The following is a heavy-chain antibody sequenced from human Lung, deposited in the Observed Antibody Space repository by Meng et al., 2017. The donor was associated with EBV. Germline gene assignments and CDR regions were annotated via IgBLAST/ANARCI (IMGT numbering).Heavy chain of an antibody. CDR3: ASGRKYCSSTSCYGQFDY. Sequence: LHECGPGLVKPPGTLPLTCAVSGGSISCSNWWSWVPQPQGKGLEWIGEIYHSGSTNYNPSLKSRVTISVDKSKNQFSLKLSSVTAADTAVYYCASGRKYCSSTSCYGQFDYWGQGTLVTVSS. CDR2: IYHSGST. J-gene: IGHJ4*02. V-gene: IGHV4-4*03. CDR1: GGSISCSNW. D-gene: IGHD2-2*01.